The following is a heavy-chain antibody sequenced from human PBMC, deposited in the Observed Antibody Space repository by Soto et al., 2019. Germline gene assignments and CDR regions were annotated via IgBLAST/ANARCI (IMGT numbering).Heavy chain of an antibody. J-gene: IGHJ6*02. CDR2: IYYSGST. Sequence: QVQLQESGPGLVKPSETLSLTCTVSGGSISSYYWSWIRQPPGKGLEWIGYIYYSGSTNYNPSLKSRVTISVDTSKNQFSLKLSSVTAADTAVYYCARGALRDFWSGYYPYYYYGMDVWGQGTTVTVSS. CDR3: ARGALRDFWSGYYPYYYYGMDV. CDR1: GGSISSYY. V-gene: IGHV4-59*01. D-gene: IGHD3-3*01.